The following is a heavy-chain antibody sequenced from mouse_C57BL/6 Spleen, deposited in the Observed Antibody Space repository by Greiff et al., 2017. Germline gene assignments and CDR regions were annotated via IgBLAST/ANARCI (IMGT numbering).Heavy chain of an antibody. CDR1: GYTFTTYP. Sequence: QVQLKESGAELVKPGASVKMSCKASGYTFTTYPIEWMKQNHGKSLEWIGNFHPYNDDTKYNEKFKGKATLTVEKSSSTVYLELSRLTSDDSAVYYCARGGTAQAPFAYWGQGTLVTVSA. CDR3: ARGGTAQAPFAY. CDR2: FHPYNDDT. D-gene: IGHD3-2*02. J-gene: IGHJ3*01. V-gene: IGHV1-47*01.